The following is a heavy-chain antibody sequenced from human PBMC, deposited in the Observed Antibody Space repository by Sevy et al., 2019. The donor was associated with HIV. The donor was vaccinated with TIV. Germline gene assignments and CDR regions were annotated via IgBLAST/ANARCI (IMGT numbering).Heavy chain of an antibody. CDR1: GYTFTGYY. CDR2: INPNSGGT. CDR3: ARVLYSGYDLLALDY. V-gene: IGHV1-2*02. J-gene: IGHJ4*02. Sequence: ASVKVSCKASGYTFTGYYMHWVRQAPGQGLEWMGWINPNSGGTNYAQKFQGRVTMTRDTSISTAYMELSRLRSDDTAVYYCARVLYSGYDLLALDYWGQGTLVTVSS. D-gene: IGHD5-12*01.